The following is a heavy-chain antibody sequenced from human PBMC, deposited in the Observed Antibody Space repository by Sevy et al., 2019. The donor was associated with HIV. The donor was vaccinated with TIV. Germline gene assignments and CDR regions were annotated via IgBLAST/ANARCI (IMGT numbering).Heavy chain of an antibody. J-gene: IGHJ4*02. CDR2: IWYDGSSK. D-gene: IGHD3-22*01. V-gene: IGHV3-33*01. Sequence: GGYLRLSCAASGFSFSNYGMHWVRQAPGKGLEWVALIWYDGSSKYYADSVKGRLTISRDNSKNTLSLQMNSLRAEDTTVYYCARGADSLDSSGANFEYWGQGTLVTVSS. CDR3: ARGADSLDSSGANFEY. CDR1: GFSFSNYG.